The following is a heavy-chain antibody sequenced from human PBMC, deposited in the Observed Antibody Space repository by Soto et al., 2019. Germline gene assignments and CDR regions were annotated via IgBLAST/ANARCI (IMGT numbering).Heavy chain of an antibody. Sequence: QVQLQESGPGLVKPSQTLSLTCTVSGGSISSGGYYWSWIRQHPGKGLEWIGYIYYSGRTYYNPSLKSLVTISVDTSKNHFSLKLSSVTAADTAVYYCARGSVGPIPFDSWGQGTLVTVSS. J-gene: IGHJ4*02. V-gene: IGHV4-31*01. CDR1: GGSISSGGYY. CDR3: ARGSVGPIPFDS. D-gene: IGHD1-26*01. CDR2: IYYSGRT.